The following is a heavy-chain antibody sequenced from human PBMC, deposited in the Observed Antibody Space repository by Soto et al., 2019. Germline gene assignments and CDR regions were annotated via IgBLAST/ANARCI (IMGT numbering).Heavy chain of an antibody. CDR1: GYTFTSYG. D-gene: IGHD6-6*01. CDR2: ISAYNGNT. V-gene: IGHV1-18*04. J-gene: IGHJ4*02. CDR3: ARALEYSSSPHFDY. Sequence: GASVKVSCKASGYTFTSYGISWVRQAPGQGLEWMGWISAYNGNTNYAQKLQGRVTMTTDTSTSTAYMELRSLRSDDTAVYYCARALEYSSSPHFDYWGQGTLVTVSS.